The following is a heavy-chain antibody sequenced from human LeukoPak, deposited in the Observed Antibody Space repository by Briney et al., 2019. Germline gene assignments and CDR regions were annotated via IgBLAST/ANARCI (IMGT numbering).Heavy chain of an antibody. CDR1: GFSFSRHG. D-gene: IGHD6-13*01. Sequence: GGSLRLSCAGSGFSFSRHGMNWVRQAPGKGLEWVSGISPSGDITYHTDSVRGRFTISRDNFKNTLSLQMNSLRAEDTAVYYCARDTVTAGPTFDYWGQGTLVTVSS. CDR3: ARDTVTAGPTFDY. V-gene: IGHV3-23*01. J-gene: IGHJ4*02. CDR2: ISPSGDIT.